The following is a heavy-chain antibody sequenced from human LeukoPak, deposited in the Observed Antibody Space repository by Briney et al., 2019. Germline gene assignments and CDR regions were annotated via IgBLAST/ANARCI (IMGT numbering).Heavy chain of an antibody. Sequence: GGSLRLSCAASGFTFSNYNMNRVRQAPGKGLEWVSYISSSSGIIYYADSVKGRFTISRDNAKNSLSLQMNSLRAEDTAVYYCARSLILTGYCLDYWGQGTLVTVSS. CDR1: GFTFSNYN. D-gene: IGHD3-9*01. V-gene: IGHV3-48*01. CDR3: ARSLILTGYCLDY. CDR2: ISSSSGII. J-gene: IGHJ4*02.